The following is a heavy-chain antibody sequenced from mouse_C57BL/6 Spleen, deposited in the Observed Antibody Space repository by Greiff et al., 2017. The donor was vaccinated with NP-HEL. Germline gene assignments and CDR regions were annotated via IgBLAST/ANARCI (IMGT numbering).Heavy chain of an antibody. CDR3: ARGMPAWFAY. CDR1: GYTFTDYY. V-gene: IGHV1-26*01. Sequence: VQLQQSGPELVKPGASVKISCKASGYTFTDYYMNWVKQSHGKSLEWIGDINPKNGGTSYNQKFKGKATLTVDKSSSTAYMELRSLNSEDSAVYYCARGMPAWFAYWGQGTLVTVSA. J-gene: IGHJ3*01. CDR2: INPKNGGT.